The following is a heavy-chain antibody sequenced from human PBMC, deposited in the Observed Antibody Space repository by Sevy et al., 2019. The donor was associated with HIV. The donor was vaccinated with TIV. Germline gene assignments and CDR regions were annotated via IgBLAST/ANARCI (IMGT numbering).Heavy chain of an antibody. J-gene: IGHJ6*03. CDR2: IKQDGSEK. CDR3: ARVTTLGTSRGGYDYYYYYMDV. Sequence: GGSLRLSCAASGFTFSSYWMSWVRQAPGKGLEWVANIKQDGSEKYYVDSVKGRFTVTRDNAKNSLYLQMNSLRAEDTAVYYCARVTTLGTSRGGYDYYYYYMDVWGKGTTVTVSS. D-gene: IGHD3-10*01. V-gene: IGHV3-7*03. CDR1: GFTFSSYW.